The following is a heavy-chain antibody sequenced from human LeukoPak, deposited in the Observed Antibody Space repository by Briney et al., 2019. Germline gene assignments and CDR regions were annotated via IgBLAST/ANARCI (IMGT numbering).Heavy chain of an antibody. CDR3: ARAPGGFGETLVDHFDH. Sequence: ASVKVSFKASCYTLTSYGFNWVRQAPGQRREWMGWINAYNGNTNYAQKLQGRVTMTTDTSTSTAYMELRSLRSDDTAVYYCARAPGGFGETLVDHFDHWGQGTLVTVSS. J-gene: IGHJ4*02. D-gene: IGHD3-10*01. V-gene: IGHV1-18*01. CDR2: INAYNGNT. CDR1: CYTLTSYG.